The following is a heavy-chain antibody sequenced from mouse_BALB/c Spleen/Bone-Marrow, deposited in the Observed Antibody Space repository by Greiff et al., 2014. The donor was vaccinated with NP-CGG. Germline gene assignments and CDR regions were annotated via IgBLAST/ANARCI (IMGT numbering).Heavy chain of an antibody. J-gene: IGHJ3*01. CDR3: ARKHYYSGFAY. CDR2: ISSGSSTI. V-gene: IGHV5-17*02. D-gene: IGHD1-1*01. CDR1: GFTFSSFG. Sequence: EVMLVESGGGLVQPGGSRKLSCAASGFTFSSFGMHWVRQAPEKGLEWVAYISSGSSTIYYADTVKGRFTISRDNPKNTLFLQMTSLRSEDTAMYYSARKHYYSGFAYWGQGTLVTVSA.